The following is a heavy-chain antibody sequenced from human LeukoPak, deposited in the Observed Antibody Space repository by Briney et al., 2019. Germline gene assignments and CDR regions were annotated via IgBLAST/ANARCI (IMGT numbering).Heavy chain of an antibody. Sequence: GGSLRLSCAASGFTFSSYAMSWVRQAPGKGLEWVSSISSSSSYIYYADSVKGRFTISRDNAKNSLYLQMNSLRAEDTAVYYCARDGIAAAGKGRYYYYYYYMDVWGKGTTVTVSS. V-gene: IGHV3-21*01. CDR1: GFTFSSYA. D-gene: IGHD6-13*01. CDR2: ISSSSSYI. J-gene: IGHJ6*03. CDR3: ARDGIAAAGKGRYYYYYYYMDV.